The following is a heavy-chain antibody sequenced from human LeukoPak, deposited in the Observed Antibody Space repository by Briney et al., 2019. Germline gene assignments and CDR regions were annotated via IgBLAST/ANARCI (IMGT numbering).Heavy chain of an antibody. D-gene: IGHD3-10*01. CDR3: AKDRLYYGPGSYVDAFDI. CDR2: ISGSGRNT. CDR1: GFAFPNYA. J-gene: IGHJ3*02. Sequence: PGGSLRLSCAASGFAFPNYAMSWVRQAPGKGLEWVSAISGSGRNTYYADSVKGRFTISRGNSKNTLYLQMDILRAEDTAGYSCAKDRLYYGPGSYVDAFDIWGQGTMVSVSS. V-gene: IGHV3-23*01.